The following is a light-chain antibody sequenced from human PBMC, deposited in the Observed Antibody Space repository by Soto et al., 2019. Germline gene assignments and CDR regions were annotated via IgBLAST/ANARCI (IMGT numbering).Light chain of an antibody. CDR3: SSDTSSSTLVV. V-gene: IGLV2-14*01. J-gene: IGLJ1*01. Sequence: SVLTQPASVSGSPGQSITISCTGTSSDVGGYKYVSWYQQHPGKAPKLMIYEVSNRPSGVSNRFSGSKSGNTASLTICGLQVEDGADYYCSSDTSSSTLVVCGTGTKVTVL. CDR1: SSDVGGYKY. CDR2: EVS.